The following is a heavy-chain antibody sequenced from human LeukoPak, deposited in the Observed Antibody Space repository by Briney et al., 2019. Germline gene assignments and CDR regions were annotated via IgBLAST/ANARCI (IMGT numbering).Heavy chain of an antibody. Sequence: PGGSLRLSCAASGFTFSSYWMSWVRQAPGKGLEWVANIKQDGSEKYYVDSVKGRFTISRDNAKNSLYLQMNSLRAEDTAVYYCARALRYFDWLSTSPEYNWFDPWGQGTLVTVSS. CDR1: GFTFSSYW. V-gene: IGHV3-7*01. J-gene: IGHJ5*02. D-gene: IGHD3-9*01. CDR2: IKQDGSEK. CDR3: ARALRYFDWLSTSPEYNWFDP.